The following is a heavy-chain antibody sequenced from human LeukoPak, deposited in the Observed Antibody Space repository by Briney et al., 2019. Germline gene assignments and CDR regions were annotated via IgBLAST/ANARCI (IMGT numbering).Heavy chain of an antibody. CDR3: AKDRSPYSGSYYG. J-gene: IGHJ4*02. V-gene: IGHV3-23*01. CDR1: GFTFSSYA. Sequence: GGFLRLSCAASGFTFSSYAMSWVRQAPGKGLEWVSAISGSGGSTYYADSVKGRFTISRDNSKNTLYLQMNSLRAEDTAVYYCAKDRSPYSGSYYGWGQGTLVTVSS. CDR2: ISGSGGST. D-gene: IGHD1-26*01.